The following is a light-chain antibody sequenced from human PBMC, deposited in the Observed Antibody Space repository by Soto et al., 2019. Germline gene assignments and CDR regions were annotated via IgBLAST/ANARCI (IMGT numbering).Light chain of an antibody. CDR3: MQALQTSYT. V-gene: IGKV2-28*01. J-gene: IGKJ2*01. CDR1: QSLLHSNGYNY. CDR2: LGS. Sequence: DIVMTQSPLSLPVTSGEPASISCRSSQSLLHSNGYNYLDWYLQKPGQSPQLLIYLGSNRASGVPDRFSGSGSGTDFTLKISRVEAVDVGVYYCMQALQTSYTFGQGTKLEIK.